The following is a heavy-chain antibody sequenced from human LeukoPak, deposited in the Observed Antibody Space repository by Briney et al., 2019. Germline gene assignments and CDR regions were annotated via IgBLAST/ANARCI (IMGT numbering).Heavy chain of an antibody. CDR2: ILPIFGTA. CDR3: ARVRDQLLLFGSFDY. V-gene: IGHV1-69*01. D-gene: IGHD2-2*01. J-gene: IGHJ4*02. Sequence: SSVKVSCKASGGTFSSYAISWVRQAPGQGLEWMGGILPIFGTANYAQVFQGRVTITADESTSTAYMELSSLRSEDTAVYYCARVRDQLLLFGSFDYWGQGTLVTVSS. CDR1: GGTFSSYA.